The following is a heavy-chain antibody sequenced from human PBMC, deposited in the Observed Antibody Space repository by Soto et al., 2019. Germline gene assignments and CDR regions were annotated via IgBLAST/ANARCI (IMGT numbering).Heavy chain of an antibody. D-gene: IGHD2-21*02. Sequence: QVQLVESGGGVVQPGRSLRLSCAASGFTFSSYAMHWVRQAPGKGLEWVAVISYDGSNKYYADSLKGRFTISRDNSKNALYLQMNSLRAEDTAVYYCARLYCGGDCYSGSAFDIWGQGTMVTVSS. CDR2: ISYDGSNK. CDR1: GFTFSSYA. V-gene: IGHV3-30-3*01. J-gene: IGHJ3*02. CDR3: ARLYCGGDCYSGSAFDI.